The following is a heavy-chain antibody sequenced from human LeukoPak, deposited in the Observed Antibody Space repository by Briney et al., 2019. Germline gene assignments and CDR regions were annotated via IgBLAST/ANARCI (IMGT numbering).Heavy chain of an antibody. J-gene: IGHJ4*01. CDR1: GFRVSDYF. V-gene: IGHV3-7*01. CDR2: IKQDGSET. Sequence: PGGSLRLSCAASGFRVSDYFMSWVRQVPGKGLEWVANIKQDGSETTYADSARGRFTIFRDNAKDSVYLQMNSLRAEDSATYYCVREGFYFFDFWGQGTLVTVSS. CDR3: VREGFYFFDF.